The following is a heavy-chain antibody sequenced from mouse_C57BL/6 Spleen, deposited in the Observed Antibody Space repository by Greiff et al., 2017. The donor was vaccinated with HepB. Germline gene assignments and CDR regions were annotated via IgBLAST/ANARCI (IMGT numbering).Heavy chain of an antibody. CDR2: IDPNSGGT. V-gene: IGHV1-72*01. J-gene: IGHJ4*01. D-gene: IGHD1-1*01. CDR3: ARSYYGSSPHYAMDY. CDR1: GYTFTSYW. Sequence: QVQLQQPGAELVKPGASVKLSCKASGYTFTSYWMHWVKQRPGRGLEWIGRIDPNSGGTKYNEKFKSKATLTVDKPSSTAYMQLSLTSEDPAVYYCARSYYGSSPHYAMDYWGQGTSVTVSS.